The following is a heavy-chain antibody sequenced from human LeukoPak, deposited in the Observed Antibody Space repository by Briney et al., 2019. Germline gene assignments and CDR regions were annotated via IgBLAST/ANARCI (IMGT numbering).Heavy chain of an antibody. CDR1: GYTFISCY. J-gene: IGHJ5*02. Sequence: ASVKVSCKACGYTFISCYIHWVRQAPGQGLEWMGIINPSGGRTGNAQKSQGRATMTRDMSRSTVYMELSSLRSEDTAVYYCARDMESSSGSSPAPWGQGTLVTVSS. CDR3: ARDMESSSGSSPAP. V-gene: IGHV1-46*01. D-gene: IGHD6-13*01. CDR2: INPSGGRT.